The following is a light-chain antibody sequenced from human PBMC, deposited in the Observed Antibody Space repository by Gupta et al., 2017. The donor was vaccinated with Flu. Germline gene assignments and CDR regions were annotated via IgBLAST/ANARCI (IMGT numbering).Light chain of an antibody. V-gene: IGKV1-17*01. CDR2: GVS. J-gene: IGKJ1*01. Sequence: PSSLSASVGDRVTITCRAIQGIRNDLGWYQQQPGKATKRLIYGVSSLQSGVPSRFSGSGSGTEFTLTISSLQPEDFATYYCLQHKSYPWTFGQGTKVEIK. CDR1: QGIRND. CDR3: LQHKSYPWT.